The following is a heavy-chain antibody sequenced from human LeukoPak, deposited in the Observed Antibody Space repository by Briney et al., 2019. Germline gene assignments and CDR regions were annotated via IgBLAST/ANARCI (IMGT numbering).Heavy chain of an antibody. Sequence: PSETLSLTCTVSGGSISSSSYYWGWIRQPPGKGLEWIGSIYYSGSTYYNPSLKSRVTISVDTSKNQFSLKLSSVTAADTAVYYCAGCSGACKPGGYFDYWGQGTLVTVSS. CDR1: GGSISSSSYY. J-gene: IGHJ4*03. CDR3: AGCSGACKPGGYFDY. V-gene: IGHV4-39*07. CDR2: IYYSGST. D-gene: IGHD2-15*01.